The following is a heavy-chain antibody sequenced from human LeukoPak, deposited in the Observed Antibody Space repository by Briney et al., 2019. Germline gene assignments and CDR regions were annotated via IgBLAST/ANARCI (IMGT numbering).Heavy chain of an antibody. D-gene: IGHD1-26*01. CDR2: INPSSGGT. CDR1: GYTFTGYY. J-gene: IGHJ4*02. V-gene: IGHV1-2*02. Sequence: ASVKVSCKASGYTFTGYYMHWVRQAPGQGLEWMGWINPSSGGTNYAQKFQGRVTMTRDTSISTAYMELSRLRSDDTAVYYCARAALVVGATDWGQGTLVTVSS. CDR3: ARAALVVGATD.